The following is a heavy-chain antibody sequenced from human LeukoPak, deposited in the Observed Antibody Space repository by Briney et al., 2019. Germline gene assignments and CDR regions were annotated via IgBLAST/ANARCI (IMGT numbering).Heavy chain of an antibody. Sequence: ASVKVSCKASGYTFTGYYMHWERQAPGQGLEWLGWINPNSGGTNYAQKFQGRVTMTRDTSISTAYMELSRLRSDDTAVYYCASWAVTTGDYFDYWGQGTLVTVSS. CDR3: ASWAVTTGDYFDY. CDR2: INPNSGGT. D-gene: IGHD4-11*01. CDR1: GYTFTGYY. V-gene: IGHV1-2*02. J-gene: IGHJ4*02.